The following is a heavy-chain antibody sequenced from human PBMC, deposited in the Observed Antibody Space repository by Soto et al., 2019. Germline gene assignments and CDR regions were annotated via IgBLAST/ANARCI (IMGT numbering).Heavy chain of an antibody. D-gene: IGHD2-2*01. CDR2: LSGSGTTT. J-gene: IGHJ4*02. CDR3: ARGSLGRYCSLTTCYVDY. Sequence: EVQLLESGGGLVQPGGSLRLSCAASGFAFSGYAMTWVRQAPGKGLEWVSTLSGSGTTTYYADSVQGRFTVSRDNSKNTVYLQMNSLRAEDTAIYYCARGSLGRYCSLTTCYVDYWGQGTQVTVSS. CDR1: GFAFSGYA. V-gene: IGHV3-23*01.